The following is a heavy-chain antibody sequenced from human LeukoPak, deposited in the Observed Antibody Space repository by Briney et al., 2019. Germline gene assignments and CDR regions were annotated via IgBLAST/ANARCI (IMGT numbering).Heavy chain of an antibody. CDR3: AKDRRGYYGSGSYYSFDY. J-gene: IGHJ4*02. V-gene: IGHV3-33*06. Sequence: PGRSLRLSCAASGFTFSSYGMHWVRQAPGKGLEWVAVIWYDGSNKYYADSVKGRFTISRDNSKNTLYLQMNSLRAEDTAVYYCAKDRRGYYGSGSYYSFDYWGQGTLVTVSS. CDR1: GFTFSSYG. CDR2: IWYDGSNK. D-gene: IGHD3-10*01.